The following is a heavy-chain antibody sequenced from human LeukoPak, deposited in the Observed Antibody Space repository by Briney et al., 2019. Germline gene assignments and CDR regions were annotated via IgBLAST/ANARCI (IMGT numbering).Heavy chain of an antibody. CDR3: AGATSPDDSSGYDY. CDR2: IIPIFGTA. Sequence: ASVKVSCKASGGTFSSYAISWVRQAPGQGLEWMGGIIPIFGTANYAQRFQGKVTITADESTSTAYMELSSLRSEDTAVYYCAGATSPDDSSGYDYWGQGTLVTVSS. V-gene: IGHV1-69*13. D-gene: IGHD3-22*01. CDR1: GGTFSSYA. J-gene: IGHJ4*02.